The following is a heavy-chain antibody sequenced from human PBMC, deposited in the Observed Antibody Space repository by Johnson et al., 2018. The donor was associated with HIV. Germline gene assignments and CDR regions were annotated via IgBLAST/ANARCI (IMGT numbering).Heavy chain of an antibody. CDR1: GFTVSSNY. V-gene: IGHV3-66*02. Sequence: VQLVESGGGLVQPGGSLRLSCAASGFTVSSNYMNWVRQAPGQGLEWVSVIYRCGSTYSADSVQGRFTISRDNSKNTVYLQMNSLRAEDTAVYYCARVGQLARTHAFDIWGQGTMVTVSS. CDR3: ARVGQLARTHAFDI. J-gene: IGHJ3*02. D-gene: IGHD6-13*01. CDR2: IYRCGST.